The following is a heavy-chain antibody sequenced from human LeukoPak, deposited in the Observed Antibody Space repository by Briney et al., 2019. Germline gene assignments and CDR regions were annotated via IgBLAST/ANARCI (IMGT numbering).Heavy chain of an antibody. CDR1: GGSISSYY. CDR2: TYYSGST. D-gene: IGHD6-6*01. CDR3: ARDVGDEYSSSSEGY. J-gene: IGHJ4*02. V-gene: IGHV4-59*01. Sequence: SETLSLTCTVSGGSISSYYWSWIWQPPGKGLEWIGYTYYSGSTNYNPSLKSRVTISVDTSKNQFSLKLSSVTAADTAVYYCARDVGDEYSSSSEGYWGQGTLVTVSS.